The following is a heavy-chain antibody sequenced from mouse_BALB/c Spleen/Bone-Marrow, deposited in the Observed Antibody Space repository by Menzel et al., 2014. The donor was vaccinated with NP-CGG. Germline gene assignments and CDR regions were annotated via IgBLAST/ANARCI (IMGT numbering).Heavy chain of an antibody. D-gene: IGHD2-1*01. CDR2: IAPGSGSA. CDR3: ARFPIYYGNYGAMDY. CDR1: GYTFTSYW. J-gene: IGHJ4*01. Sequence: DLVTPGASVKLSCKASGYTFTSYWITWINQRPGQGLEWIGRIAPGSGSAYYNEMFKGKATLTVDTSSSTAYIQLSSLSSEDSAVYFCARFPIYYGNYGAMDYWGQRTSGTVSS. V-gene: IGHV1S41*01.